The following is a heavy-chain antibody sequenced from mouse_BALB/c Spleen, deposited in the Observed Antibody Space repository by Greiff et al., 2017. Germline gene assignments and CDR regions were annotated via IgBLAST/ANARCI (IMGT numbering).Heavy chain of an antibody. CDR1: GFNIKDTY. V-gene: IGHV14-3*02. Sequence: VHVKQSGAELVKPGASVKLSCTASGFNIKDTYMHWVKQRPEQGLEWIGRIDPANGNTKYDPKFQGKATITADTSSNTAYLQLSSLTSEDTAVYYCARWEGYDAWFAYWGQGTLVTVSA. D-gene: IGHD2-2*01. J-gene: IGHJ3*01. CDR3: ARWEGYDAWFAY. CDR2: IDPANGNT.